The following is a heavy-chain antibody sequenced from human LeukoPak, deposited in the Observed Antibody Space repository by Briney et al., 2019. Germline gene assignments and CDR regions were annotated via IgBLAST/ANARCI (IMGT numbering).Heavy chain of an antibody. CDR3: ARDPVIAAAGTDY. D-gene: IGHD6-13*01. J-gene: IGHJ4*02. V-gene: IGHV1-69*04. Sequence: ASVKVSCKASGGTFSSYAISWVRQAPGQGLEWMGRIIPILGIANYAQKFQGRVTITADKSTSTAYMELSSLRSEDTAVYYCARDPVIAAAGTDYWGQGTLVTVSS. CDR1: GGTFSSYA. CDR2: IIPILGIA.